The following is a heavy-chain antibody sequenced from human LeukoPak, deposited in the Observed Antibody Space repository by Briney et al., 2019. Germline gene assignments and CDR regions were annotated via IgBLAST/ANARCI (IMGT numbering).Heavy chain of an antibody. Sequence: GGSLRLSCAASGFTVSSNYMSLVRQAPGKGLEWVSVIYSGGSTYYADSVKGRFTISRHNSKNTLYLQMNSLRAEDTAVYYCARGVGYGDDNQPFDYWGQGTLVTVSS. CDR3: ARGVGYGDDNQPFDY. V-gene: IGHV3-53*04. CDR2: IYSGGST. J-gene: IGHJ4*02. D-gene: IGHD4-17*01. CDR1: GFTVSSNY.